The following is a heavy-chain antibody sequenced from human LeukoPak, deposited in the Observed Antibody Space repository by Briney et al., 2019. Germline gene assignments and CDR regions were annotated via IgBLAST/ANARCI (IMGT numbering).Heavy chain of an antibody. CDR2: IYPKMGGT. D-gene: IGHD5-12*01. J-gene: IGHJ3*02. V-gene: IGHV1-2*02. CDR1: GYTFTGYY. CDR3: ARGLRFRIGYAFDI. Sequence: ASLKVSCKPSGYTFTGYYMQSGRQAPGQGLECVGWIYPKMGGTNSAQKFQGSVTMTRDTSISTAYMELSRLRSDDTAVYYCARGLRFRIGYAFDIWGQGTMVTVSS.